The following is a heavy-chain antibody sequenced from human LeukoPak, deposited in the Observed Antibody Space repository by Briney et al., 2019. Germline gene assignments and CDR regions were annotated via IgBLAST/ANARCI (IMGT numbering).Heavy chain of an antibody. CDR3: AREGIRYVDV. CDR2: IGSNSGYI. CDR1: GFSFSHYS. Sequence: SGGSLRLSCAASGFSFSHYSMNWVRQAPGKGLEWVSTIGSNSGYIYYADSVKGRFTISRDNAKNSLYLQMNSLRAEDMAVYYCAREGIRYVDVWGIGTPVTVSS. D-gene: IGHD3-3*02. V-gene: IGHV3-21*01. J-gene: IGHJ6*03.